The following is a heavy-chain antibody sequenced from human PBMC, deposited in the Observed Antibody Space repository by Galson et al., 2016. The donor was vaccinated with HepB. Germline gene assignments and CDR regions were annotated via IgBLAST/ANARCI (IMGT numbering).Heavy chain of an antibody. Sequence: SLRLSCAASGFTFDTFGMHWVRQAPGKGLEWVAVIWKDGSNEYYRDSVKGRFTISRDNSRNTLYLQMNSLRAEDTAAYYCAKDVADGGGPADLWGRGTLVTVSS. V-gene: IGHV3-33*06. CDR2: IWKDGSNE. J-gene: IGHJ2*01. CDR3: AKDVADGGGPADL. CDR1: GFTFDTFG. D-gene: IGHD3-10*01.